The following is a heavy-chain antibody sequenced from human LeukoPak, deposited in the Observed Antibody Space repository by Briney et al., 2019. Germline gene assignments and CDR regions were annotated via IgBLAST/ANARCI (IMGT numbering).Heavy chain of an antibody. CDR3: AKDIGGYSYAADY. J-gene: IGHJ4*02. CDR1: GFTFSSYA. D-gene: IGHD5-12*01. V-gene: IGHV3-43*02. CDR2: ISGDGGRT. Sequence: PGGSLRLSCAASGFTFSSYAMSWVRQAPGKGLEWVSLISGDGGRTYYADSVKGRFTISRDNSKNSLYLQMNSLRIEDTALYYCAKDIGGYSYAADYWGQGTLVTVSS.